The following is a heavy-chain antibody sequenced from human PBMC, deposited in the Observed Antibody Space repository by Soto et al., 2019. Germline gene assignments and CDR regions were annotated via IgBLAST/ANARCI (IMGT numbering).Heavy chain of an antibody. J-gene: IGHJ4*02. D-gene: IGHD3-22*01. Sequence: SETLSLTCTVSGGSISSSSYYWGWIRQPPGKGLEWIGSIYYSGSTYYNPSLKSRVTISVDTSKNQFSLKLSSVTAADTAVYYCARSPSYYYDGWGLGEYWGQGTLVTVSS. CDR2: IYYSGST. CDR3: ARSPSYYYDGWGLGEY. V-gene: IGHV4-39*01. CDR1: GGSISSSSYY.